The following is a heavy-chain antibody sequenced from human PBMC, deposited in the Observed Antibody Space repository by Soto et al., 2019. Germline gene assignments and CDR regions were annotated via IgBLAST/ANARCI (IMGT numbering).Heavy chain of an antibody. CDR2: INPSGGST. J-gene: IGHJ6*02. CDR1: GYTFTSYY. CDR3: ARARGYYDSSGYLLGPGMDV. D-gene: IGHD3-22*01. V-gene: IGHV1-46*01. Sequence: ASVKVSCKASGYTFTSYYMHWVRQAPGQGFEWMGIINPSGGSTSYAQKFQGRVTMTRDTSTSTVYMELSSLRSEDTAVYYCARARGYYDSSGYLLGPGMDVWGQGTTVTVSS.